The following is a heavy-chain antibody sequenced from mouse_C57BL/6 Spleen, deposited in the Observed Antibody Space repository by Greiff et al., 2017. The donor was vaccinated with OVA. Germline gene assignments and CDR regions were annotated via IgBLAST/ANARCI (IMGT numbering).Heavy chain of an antibody. CDR2: INPSTGGT. CDR1: GYSFTGYY. D-gene: IGHD3-2*01. V-gene: IGHV1-42*01. J-gene: IGHJ3*01. CDR3: ANDSPWFAY. Sequence: VQLQQSGPELVQPGASVKISCKASGYSFTGYYMNWVKQSPDKSLEWIGEINPSTGGTTYNQKFKAKATLTVDKSSSTAYMQLKSLTSEDSAVYYCANDSPWFAYWGQGTLVTVSA.